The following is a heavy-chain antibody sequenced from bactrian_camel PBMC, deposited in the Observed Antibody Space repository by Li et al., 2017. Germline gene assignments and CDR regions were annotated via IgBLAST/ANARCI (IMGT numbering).Heavy chain of an antibody. V-gene: IGHV3S28*01. CDR3: ASRPGGYCVADFTY. CDR1: GYTYRRYF. D-gene: IGHD2*01. Sequence: QLVESGGGSVQAGGSLRLSCAASGYTYRRYFIGWFRQAPGKEREGVASIDTGGGSKYYAESVKGRFTIAKDNAASTLFLLMTRLKPEDTAMYYCASRPGGYCVADFTYWGQGTQVTVS. J-gene: IGHJ4*01. CDR2: IDTGGGSK.